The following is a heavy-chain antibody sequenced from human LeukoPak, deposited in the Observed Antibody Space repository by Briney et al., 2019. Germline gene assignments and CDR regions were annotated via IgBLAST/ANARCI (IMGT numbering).Heavy chain of an antibody. D-gene: IGHD4-17*01. CDR1: GFSFRTYW. J-gene: IGHJ3*02. V-gene: IGHV3-74*01. Sequence: GGSLSLSCAASGFSFRTYWMHWVRQAPGRGPVWVSRINSDGSLTRNGDSVKGRFTISRDNAQNTLYLQMNSLRPEDTAVYFCVRVAPYGVFLGYAFDIWRQGTMVTVSS. CDR3: VRVAPYGVFLGYAFDI. CDR2: INSDGSLT.